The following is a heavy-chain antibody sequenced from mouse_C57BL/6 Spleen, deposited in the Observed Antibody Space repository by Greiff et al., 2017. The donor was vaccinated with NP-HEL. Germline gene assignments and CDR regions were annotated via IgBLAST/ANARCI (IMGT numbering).Heavy chain of an antibody. CDR1: GYTFTSYW. D-gene: IGHD2-12*01. J-gene: IGHJ4*01. V-gene: IGHV1-50*01. Sequence: QVQLQQPGAELVKPGASVKLSCKASGYTFTSYWMQWVKQRPGQGLEWIGEIDPSDSYPNYNQKFKGKATLTVDTSSSTAYMQLSSLTSEDSAVYYCARCYSPYYAMDYWGQGTSVTVSS. CDR3: ARCYSPYYAMDY. CDR2: IDPSDSYP.